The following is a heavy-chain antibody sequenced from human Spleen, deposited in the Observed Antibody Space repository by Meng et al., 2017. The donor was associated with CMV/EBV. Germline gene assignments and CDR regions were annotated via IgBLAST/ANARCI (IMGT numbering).Heavy chain of an antibody. J-gene: IGHJ6*02. CDR3: ARDVHSYGLDV. Sequence: GESLKISCAASGFNFAEYGMSWVRQAPGKGLEWVSGIHWSGGSTGYADSVKGRFTISRDNAKNSLYLQMNSLRAEDSALYYCARDVHSYGLDVWGQGTTVTVSS. CDR1: GFNFAEYG. CDR2: IHWSGGST. D-gene: IGHD3-10*02. V-gene: IGHV3-20*04.